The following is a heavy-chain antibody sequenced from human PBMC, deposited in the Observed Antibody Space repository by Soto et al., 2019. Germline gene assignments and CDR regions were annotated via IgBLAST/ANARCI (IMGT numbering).Heavy chain of an antibody. CDR1: RGSISSGGFY. J-gene: IGHJ4*02. CDR2: IYANGNS. V-gene: IGHV4-31*03. CDR3: ARDGRTSGYYLDY. D-gene: IGHD3-22*01. Sequence: LSLTCTVSRGSISSGGFYWSWIRQSPGKGLEWIGFIYANGNSYYNPSLKSRANISLDTSKNKFSLKISSVTVADTAVYYCARDGRTSGYYLDYWGQGTPGTVSS.